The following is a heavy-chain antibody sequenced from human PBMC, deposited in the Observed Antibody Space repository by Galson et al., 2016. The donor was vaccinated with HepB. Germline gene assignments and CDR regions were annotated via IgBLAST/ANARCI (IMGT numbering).Heavy chain of an antibody. Sequence: SLRLSCAASGFSLNSYVMHWVRQAPGKGLEWAAVVWYDGSKKHYADSVKGRFTISRDISKNTLYLQMNNLRVEDTAVYYCARDEGEYSLFDSWGQGTQVTVSS. J-gene: IGHJ4*02. D-gene: IGHD5-18*01. CDR1: GFSLNSYV. V-gene: IGHV3-33*01. CDR2: VWYDGSKK. CDR3: ARDEGEYSLFDS.